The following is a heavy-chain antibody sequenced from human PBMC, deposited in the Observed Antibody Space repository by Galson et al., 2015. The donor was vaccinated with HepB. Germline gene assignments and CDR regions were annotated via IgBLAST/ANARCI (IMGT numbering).Heavy chain of an antibody. CDR2: IYPGDSDT. J-gene: IGHJ3*02. CDR3: ARGYYDSSGYYYVHAFDI. V-gene: IGHV5-51*01. Sequence: QSGAEVKKPGESLKISCKGSGYSFTSYWIGWVRQMPGKGLEWMGIIYPGDSDTRYSPSFQGQVTISADKSISTAYLQWSSLKASDTAMYYCARGYYDSSGYYYVHAFDIWGQGTMVTVSS. CDR1: GYSFTSYW. D-gene: IGHD3-22*01.